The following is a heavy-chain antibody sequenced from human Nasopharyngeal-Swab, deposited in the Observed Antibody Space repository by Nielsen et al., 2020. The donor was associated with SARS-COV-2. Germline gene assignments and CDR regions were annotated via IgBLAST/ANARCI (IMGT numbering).Heavy chain of an antibody. Sequence: GESLKISCAASGFTFSTYAMHWVRQAPGKGLEWVAFISYDGSNKYYADSVKGRFTISRDNAKNSLYLQMNGLRAEDTAVYYCSSVGWYYYYYGMDVWGQGTTVTVSS. J-gene: IGHJ6*02. V-gene: IGHV3-30-3*01. CDR2: ISYDGSNK. CDR3: SSVGWYYYYYGMDV. CDR1: GFTFSTYA. D-gene: IGHD6-19*01.